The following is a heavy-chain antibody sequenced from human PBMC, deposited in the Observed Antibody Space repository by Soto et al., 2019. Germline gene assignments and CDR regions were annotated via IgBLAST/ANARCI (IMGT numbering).Heavy chain of an antibody. CDR3: ARLGYYYDSSGYYYFDY. D-gene: IGHD3-22*01. Sequence: SETLSLTCTVSGGSISSYYWSWIRQPPGKGLEWIGYIYYSGSTNYNPSLKSRVTISVGTSKNQFSLKLSSVTAADTAVYYCARLGYYYDSSGYYYFDYWGQGTLVTVSS. J-gene: IGHJ4*02. V-gene: IGHV4-59*01. CDR1: GGSISSYY. CDR2: IYYSGST.